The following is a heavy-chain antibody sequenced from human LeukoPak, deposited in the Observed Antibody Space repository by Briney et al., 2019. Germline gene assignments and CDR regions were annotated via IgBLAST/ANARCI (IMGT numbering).Heavy chain of an antibody. CDR1: GFSFSDYY. V-gene: IGHV3-11*01. D-gene: IGHD3-22*01. CDR3: AAELRDDSSDLWFDL. CDR2: ICTSGSST. Sequence: GGSLRLSCEPSGFSFSDYYMGWIRQAPGKGLEWVSYICTSGSSTFYADSVKGRFTSFRDNAKDLLHLQMNRLRAEDTAVYYCAAELRDDSSDLWFDLWGQGNLVTVSS. J-gene: IGHJ5*02.